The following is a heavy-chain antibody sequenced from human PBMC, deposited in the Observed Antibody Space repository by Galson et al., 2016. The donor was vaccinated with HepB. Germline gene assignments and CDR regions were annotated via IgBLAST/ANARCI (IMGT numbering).Heavy chain of an antibody. CDR1: GFKFDDYA. Sequence: SLRLSCAASGFKFDDYAVHWVRQAPGRGLEWVSVISWNSGSLGYADSVRGRFTISRDNAKNSLYLQMNSLRAEDTALYLCAKDPYGSGSGRYFDNWGQGTLVTVSS. V-gene: IGHV3-9*01. J-gene: IGHJ4*02. D-gene: IGHD3-10*01. CDR2: ISWNSGSL. CDR3: AKDPYGSGSGRYFDN.